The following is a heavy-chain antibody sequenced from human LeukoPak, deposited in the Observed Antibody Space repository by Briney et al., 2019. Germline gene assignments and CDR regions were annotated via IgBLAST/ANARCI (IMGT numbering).Heavy chain of an antibody. CDR3: ARLVIAYGEAYYYGMDV. V-gene: IGHV4-31*03. D-gene: IGHD4-17*01. J-gene: IGHJ6*02. CDR1: GGSISSGGYY. CDR2: IYYSGST. Sequence: PSETLSLTCTVSGGSISSGGYYWSWIRQHPGKGLEWIGYIYYSGSTYYNPSLKSRVTISVDTSKNQFSLKLSSVTAADTAVYYCARLVIAYGEAYYYGMDVWGQGTTVTVSS.